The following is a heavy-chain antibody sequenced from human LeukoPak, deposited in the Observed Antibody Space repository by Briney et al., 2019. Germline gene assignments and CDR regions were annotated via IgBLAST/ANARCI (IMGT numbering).Heavy chain of an antibody. Sequence: SETLSLTCTVSGGSVSSGSYYWSWIRQPPGKGLEWIGYIYYSGSTNYNPSLKSRVTISVDTSKNQFSLKLSSVTAADTAVYYCARGMAAAGPVKNWFDPWGREPWSPSPQ. D-gene: IGHD6-13*01. V-gene: IGHV4-61*01. CDR2: IYYSGST. CDR1: GGSVSSGSYY. CDR3: ARGMAAAGPVKNWFDP. J-gene: IGHJ5*02.